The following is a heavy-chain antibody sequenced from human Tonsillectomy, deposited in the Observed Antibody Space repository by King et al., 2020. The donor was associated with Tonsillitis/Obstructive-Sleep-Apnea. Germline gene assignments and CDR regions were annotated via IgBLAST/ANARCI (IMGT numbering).Heavy chain of an antibody. J-gene: IGHJ4*02. Sequence: HVQLQQWGAGLLKPSETLSLSCAVYGGSFSGYYWSWIRQPPGKGLEWIGEINHSGSTDYNPSLKSRVTISVDTSKSQFSLQLSSVTAADTAVYYCARASWGEWLLMFYFDYWGQGTLVTVSS. V-gene: IGHV4-34*01. CDR2: INHSGST. CDR3: ARASWGEWLLMFYFDY. D-gene: IGHD3-3*01. CDR1: GGSFSGYY.